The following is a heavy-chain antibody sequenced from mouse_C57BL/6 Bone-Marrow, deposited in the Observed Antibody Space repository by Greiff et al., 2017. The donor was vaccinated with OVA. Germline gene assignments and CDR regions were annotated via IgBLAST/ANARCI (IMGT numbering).Heavy chain of an antibody. J-gene: IGHJ3*01. CDR2: IDPSDSET. D-gene: IGHD2-1*01. CDR1: GYTFTSYW. V-gene: IGHV1-52*01. CDR3: ARAGIYYGNYAWFAY. Sequence: QVQLQQPGAELVRPGSSVKLSCKASGYTFTSYWMHWVKQRPIQGLEWIGNIDPSDSETHYNPKFTDQATLTVDKSSSTAYMQLSSLTSEDSAVYYCARAGIYYGNYAWFAYWGQGTLVTVSA.